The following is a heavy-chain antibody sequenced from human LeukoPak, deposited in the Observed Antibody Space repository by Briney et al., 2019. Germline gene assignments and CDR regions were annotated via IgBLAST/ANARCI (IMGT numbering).Heavy chain of an antibody. CDR3: ARGRVDSNYSRLDS. CDR1: GFTSRSYS. CDR2: IKHDGREK. Sequence: PGGSLRLSCVASGFTSRSYSMSWVRQAPGKGLEWVSSIKHDGREKHYLDSVKGRFAISRDNTKNSLYLQINSLRAEDAAVYYCARGRVDSNYSRLDSWGQGTLVTVSS. D-gene: IGHD5-24*01. J-gene: IGHJ4*02. V-gene: IGHV3-7*01.